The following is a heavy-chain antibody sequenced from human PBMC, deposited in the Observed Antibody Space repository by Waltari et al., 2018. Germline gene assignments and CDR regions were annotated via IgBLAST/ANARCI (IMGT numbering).Heavy chain of an antibody. CDR3: ARGEMANWVYFDY. J-gene: IGHJ4*02. V-gene: IGHV4-59*08. Sequence: QVQLQESGPGLVQPSETLSLTCTISGGSINNYHWSWFRQPPGKGLEWIAYIYYTGSTNDNPPLRGRVTMSLDTSKNQFSLNLSAVTAADTAFYCCARGEMANWVYFDYWGQGTLVTVSS. D-gene: IGHD1-1*01. CDR2: IYYTGST. CDR1: GGSINNYH.